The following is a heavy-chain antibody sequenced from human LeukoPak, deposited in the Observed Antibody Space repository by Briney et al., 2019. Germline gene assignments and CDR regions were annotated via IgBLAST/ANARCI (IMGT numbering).Heavy chain of an antibody. CDR1: GGSISSSSYY. CDR2: IYYSGST. J-gene: IGHJ5*02. CDR3: ARAGWGSRSWFDP. D-gene: IGHD7-27*01. V-gene: IGHV4-61*01. Sequence: SETLSLTCTVSGGSISSSSYYWSWIRQPPGKGLEWIGYIYYSGSTNYNPSLKSRVTISVDTSKNQFSLKLSSVTAADTAVYYCARAGWGSRSWFDPWGQGTLVTVSS.